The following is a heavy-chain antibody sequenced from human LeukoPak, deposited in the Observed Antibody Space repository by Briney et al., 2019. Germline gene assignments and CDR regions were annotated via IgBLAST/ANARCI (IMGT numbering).Heavy chain of an antibody. J-gene: IGHJ4*02. D-gene: IGHD3-3*01. Sequence: SVKVSFKASGGTFSSYAISWVRQAPGQGLEWMGGIIPIFGTANYAQKFQGGVTITADESTSTAYMELSSLRSEDTAVYYCARSDFWSGYYVHFDYWGQGTLVTVSS. CDR3: ARSDFWSGYYVHFDY. CDR1: GGTFSSYA. CDR2: IIPIFGTA. V-gene: IGHV1-69*13.